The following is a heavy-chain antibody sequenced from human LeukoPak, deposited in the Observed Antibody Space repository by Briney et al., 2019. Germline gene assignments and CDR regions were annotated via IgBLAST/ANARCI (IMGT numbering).Heavy chain of an antibody. CDR2: ISSSSSTI. V-gene: IGHV3-48*02. CDR3: ASEPPYYYDSSGYS. Sequence: GGSLRLSCAASGFTFSSYSMNWVRQAPGKGLEWVSYISSSSSTIYYADSVKGRFTISRDNAKNSLYLQMNSLRDEDTAAYYCASEPPYYYDSSGYSWGQGTLVTVSS. J-gene: IGHJ5*02. D-gene: IGHD3-22*01. CDR1: GFTFSSYS.